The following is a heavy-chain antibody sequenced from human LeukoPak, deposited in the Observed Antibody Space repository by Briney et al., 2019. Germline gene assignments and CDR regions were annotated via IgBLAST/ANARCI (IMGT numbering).Heavy chain of an antibody. CDR1: GYTFSSHG. D-gene: IGHD3-16*01. CDR2: INGAGDNP. CDR3: AKVSVCYGCYLDY. J-gene: IGHJ4*02. V-gene: IGHV3-23*01. Sequence: GGSLRLSCAASGYTFSSHGLTWVRQAPGKGLEWVSTINGAGDNPYYAETVKGRFTISRGNSKNTLYLQMHSLRAEDTAIYYCAKVSVCYGCYLDYWGQGTLVTVS.